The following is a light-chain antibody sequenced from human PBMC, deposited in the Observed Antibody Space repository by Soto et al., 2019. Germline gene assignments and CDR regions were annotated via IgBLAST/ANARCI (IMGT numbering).Light chain of an antibody. V-gene: IGLV2-11*01. J-gene: IGLJ1*01. CDR2: DVS. Sequence: QSALTQPRSVSGSPGQSVTISCTGTSSDVGGYNYVSWYQQHPGKAPKLMIFDVSKRPSGVPDRFSGFKSGNTASLPISGLQAEYEADYSCCSHAGTYIYVFGTGTKLTVL. CDR1: SSDVGGYNY. CDR3: CSHAGTYIYV.